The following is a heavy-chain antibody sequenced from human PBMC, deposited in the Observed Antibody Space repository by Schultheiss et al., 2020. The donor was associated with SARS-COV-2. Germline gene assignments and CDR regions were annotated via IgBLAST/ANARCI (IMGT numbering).Heavy chain of an antibody. V-gene: IGHV3-21*05. CDR1: GFSFSSYG. CDR3: ARAPLLNIRYGMDV. CDR2: ISSSSSYI. J-gene: IGHJ6*02. Sequence: GGSLRLSCAASGFSFSSYGMHWVRQAPGKGLEWVSYISSSSSYIYYADSVKGRFTISRDNAKNSLYLQMNSLRAEDTAVYYCARAPLLNIRYGMDVWGQGTTVTVSS. D-gene: IGHD2/OR15-2a*01.